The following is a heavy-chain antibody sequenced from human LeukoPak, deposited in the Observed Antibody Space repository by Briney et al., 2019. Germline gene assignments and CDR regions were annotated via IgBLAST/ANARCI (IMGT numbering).Heavy chain of an antibody. CDR3: ASSPNYYDSSGPTHYFDY. J-gene: IGHJ4*02. D-gene: IGHD3-22*01. Sequence: SETLSLTCTVSGGSISSYYWSWIRQPPGKGLEWIGYIYYSESTNYNPSLKSRVTISVDTSKNQFSLKLSSVTAADTAVYYCASSPNYYDSSGPTHYFDYWGQGTLVTVSS. V-gene: IGHV4-59*01. CDR2: IYYSEST. CDR1: GGSISSYY.